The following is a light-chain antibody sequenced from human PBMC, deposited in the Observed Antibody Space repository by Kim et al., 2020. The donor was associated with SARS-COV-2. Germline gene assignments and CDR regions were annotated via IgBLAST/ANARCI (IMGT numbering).Light chain of an antibody. CDR2: QDS. CDR3: QAWDSSKEVV. V-gene: IGLV3-1*01. J-gene: IGLJ2*01. Sequence: SYELTQPPSVSVSPGQTASITCSGDKLGDKYACWYQQKPGQSPVLVIYQDSKRPSGIPERFSGSNSGNTATLTISGTQAMDEADYYCQAWDSSKEVVFG. CDR1: KLGDKY.